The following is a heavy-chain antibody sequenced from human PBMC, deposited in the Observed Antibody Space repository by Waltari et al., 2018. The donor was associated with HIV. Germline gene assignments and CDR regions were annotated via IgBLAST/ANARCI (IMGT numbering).Heavy chain of an antibody. V-gene: IGHV3-7*01. J-gene: IGHJ4*02. Sequence: EVQLVESGGGLVRPGGSVRPYCVVAGVPSSTYWLNGLRQAPGKGLEWVAKMKEDGSERDVDSVKGRFTVSRDNSKNSLYLQMNSLRAEDTAMYFCATWAQGGIENYWGQGALVTVSS. CDR2: MKEDGSE. CDR3: ATWAQGGIENY. D-gene: IGHD3-16*01. CDR1: GVPSSTYW.